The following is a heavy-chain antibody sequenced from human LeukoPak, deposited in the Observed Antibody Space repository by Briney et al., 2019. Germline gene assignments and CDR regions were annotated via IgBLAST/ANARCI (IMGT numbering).Heavy chain of an antibody. J-gene: IGHJ4*02. CDR2: ISSDGNKK. CDR3: ARGNFYTAATIEDY. V-gene: IGHV3-30-3*01. CDR1: GFNFSTYA. Sequence: GGSLRLSCAGSGFNFSTYAIHWVRQAPGKGLEWVAVISSDGNKKEYADSVKGRFTVSRDNSKNTLYLQMSSPRAEDTSLYYCARGNFYTAATIEDYWGQGTLVTVSS. D-gene: IGHD5-18*01.